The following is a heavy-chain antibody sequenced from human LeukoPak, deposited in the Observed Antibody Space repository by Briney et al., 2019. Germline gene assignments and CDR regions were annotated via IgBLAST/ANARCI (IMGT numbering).Heavy chain of an antibody. J-gene: IGHJ5*02. CDR2: IYYSGST. Sequence: PSETLSLTCTVSGGSISSYYWSWIRQLPGKGLEWIGYIYYSGSTNYNPSLKSRVTISVDTSKNQFSLKLSSVTAADTAVYYCARVPDAGWFDPWGQGTLVTVSS. CDR1: GGSISSYY. CDR3: ARVPDAGWFDP. V-gene: IGHV4-59*01.